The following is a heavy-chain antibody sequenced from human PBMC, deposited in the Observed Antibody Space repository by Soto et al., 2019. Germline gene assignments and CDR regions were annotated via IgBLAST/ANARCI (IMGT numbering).Heavy chain of an antibody. CDR3: ARGPYYYDSSGYYLYDY. V-gene: IGHV3-30-3*01. CDR1: GFTFSSYA. Sequence: QVQLVESGGGVVQPGRSLRLSCAASGFTFSSYAMHWVRQAPGKGLEWVAVISYDGSNKYYADSVKGRFTISRDNSKNTLYLQMNSLRAEDTAVYYCARGPYYYDSSGYYLYDYWGQGTLVTVSS. CDR2: ISYDGSNK. D-gene: IGHD3-22*01. J-gene: IGHJ4*02.